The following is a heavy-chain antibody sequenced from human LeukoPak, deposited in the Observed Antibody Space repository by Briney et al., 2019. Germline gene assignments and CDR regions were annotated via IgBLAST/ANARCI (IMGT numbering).Heavy chain of an antibody. CDR2: IIPILGIG. CDR1: GATFSSYT. D-gene: IGHD3-22*01. V-gene: IGHV1-69*02. CDR3: ARGTAVAATYYYDSSGYYYGDGSFDY. J-gene: IGHJ4*02. Sequence: SVKLSCKASGATFSSYTISWVSQAPGPGLEWLGRIIPILGIGNSEQKLQGRVTITADKSTSTAYIELSSLRSEDTAVYYCARGTAVAATYYYDSSGYYYGDGSFDYWGQGTLVTVSS.